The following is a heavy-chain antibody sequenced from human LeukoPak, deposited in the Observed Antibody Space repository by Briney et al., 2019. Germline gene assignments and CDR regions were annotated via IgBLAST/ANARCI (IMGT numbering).Heavy chain of an antibody. D-gene: IGHD6-19*01. Sequence: ASVKVSCTASGYTFTAYYIHWVRQAPGQGLEWVGWINPNSGGTNFAQKFQGRVTMTRDTSISTAYMELNRLNSDDTAVYYCAKDRAVADVTYFDYWGQGTLVTVSS. J-gene: IGHJ4*02. CDR2: INPNSGGT. V-gene: IGHV1-2*02. CDR1: GYTFTAYY. CDR3: AKDRAVADVTYFDY.